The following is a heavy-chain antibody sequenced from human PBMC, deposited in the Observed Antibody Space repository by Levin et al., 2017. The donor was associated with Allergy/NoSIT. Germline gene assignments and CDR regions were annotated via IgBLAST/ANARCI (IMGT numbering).Heavy chain of an antibody. V-gene: IGHV3-49*04. D-gene: IGHD5-18*01. Sequence: GGSLRLSCTASGFTFGDYAMSWVRQAPGKGLEWVGFIRSKAYGGTTEYAASVKGRFTISRDDSKSIAYLQMNSLKTEDTAVYYCTRDPFNTAMVAYAFDIWGQGTMVTVSS. CDR2: IRSKAYGGTT. CDR3: TRDPFNTAMVAYAFDI. J-gene: IGHJ3*02. CDR1: GFTFGDYA.